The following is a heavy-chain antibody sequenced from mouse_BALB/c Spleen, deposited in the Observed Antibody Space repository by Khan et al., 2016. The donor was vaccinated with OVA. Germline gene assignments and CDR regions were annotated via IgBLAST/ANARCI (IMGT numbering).Heavy chain of an antibody. Sequence: EVQLQESGPGLVKPSQSLSLTCTVTGYSITSDYVWNWIRQFPGNKLEWMGYISYSGSTSYNPSLKSRISITRDTSKNQFFLQLNSVTTEDTATYYCARWITTVVDYFDYWGQGTTLTVSS. CDR3: ARWITTVVDYFDY. J-gene: IGHJ2*01. CDR2: ISYSGST. V-gene: IGHV3-2*02. D-gene: IGHD1-1*01. CDR1: GYSITSDYV.